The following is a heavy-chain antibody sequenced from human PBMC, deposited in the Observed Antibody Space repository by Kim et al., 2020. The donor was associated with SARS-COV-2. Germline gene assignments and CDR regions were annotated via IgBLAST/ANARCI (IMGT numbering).Heavy chain of an antibody. CDR3: ARDRRMRVWGLGYYFDY. D-gene: IGHD3-16*01. J-gene: IGHJ4*02. Sequence: GGSLRLSCAASGFTFSSSGMHWVRQAPGKGLEWVAVIWYAGSNKYYADSVKGRFTISRDNSKNTLYLQMNSLRAEDTAVYYCARDRRMRVWGLGYYFDYWGQGTLVTVSS. CDR1: GFTFSSSG. V-gene: IGHV3-33*01. CDR2: IWYAGSNK.